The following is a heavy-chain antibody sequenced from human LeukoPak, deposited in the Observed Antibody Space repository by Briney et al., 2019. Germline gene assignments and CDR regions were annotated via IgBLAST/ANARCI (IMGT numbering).Heavy chain of an antibody. J-gene: IGHJ1*01. CDR2: IRSDGTST. V-gene: IGHV3-74*01. CDR1: GFTFCNYW. D-gene: IGHD1-14*01. Sequence: GGSLRLSCAASGFTFCNYWMQWVRQGPGKGLVWVSRIRSDGTSTSYADSVKGRFTISRDNAKNTLYLQMSSLRAEDTAVYYCARGVDHVKSSAEYFQYWGQGTLVTVSS. CDR3: ARGVDHVKSSAEYFQY.